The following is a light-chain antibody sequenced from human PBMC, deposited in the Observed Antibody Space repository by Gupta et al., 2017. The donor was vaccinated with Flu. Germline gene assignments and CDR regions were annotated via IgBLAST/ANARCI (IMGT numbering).Light chain of an antibody. J-gene: IGKJ4*01. CDR3: QQRSNRPPLT. CDR2: DAS. V-gene: IGKV3-11*01. Sequence: EIVLTQSPATLFLSPGERATISCRASQSVSRYLAWYQHRPGQAPRLLIYDASNRATGVPARFSGSGSGTDFTLTISSLEPEDFAVYYCQQRSNRPPLTFGGGTKVEIK. CDR1: QSVSRY.